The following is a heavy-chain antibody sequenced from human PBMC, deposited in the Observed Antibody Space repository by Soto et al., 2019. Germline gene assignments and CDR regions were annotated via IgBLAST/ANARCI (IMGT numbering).Heavy chain of an antibody. CDR3: ARSYCSGGSCYGWFDP. Sequence: GASVKVSCKASGYTFTSYYMHWVRQAPGQGLEWMGIINPSGGSKSYAQKFQGRVTMTRDTSTSTVYMELSSLRSEDTAVYYCARSYCSGGSCYGWFDPWGQGTLVTVSS. D-gene: IGHD2-15*01. J-gene: IGHJ5*02. CDR2: INPSGGSK. CDR1: GYTFTSYY. V-gene: IGHV1-46*01.